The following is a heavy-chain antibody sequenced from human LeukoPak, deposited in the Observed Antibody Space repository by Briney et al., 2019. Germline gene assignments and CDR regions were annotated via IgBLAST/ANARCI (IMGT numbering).Heavy chain of an antibody. Sequence: ASVKVSCKASGYTFTIYGISWVRQAPGQGLEWMGWISAYNGNTNYAQKLQGRVTMTTDTSTSTAYIELRSLRSDDTAVYYCARVDYSSSWRPYFDYWGQGTLVTVSS. CDR3: ARVDYSSSWRPYFDY. D-gene: IGHD6-13*01. CDR1: GYTFTIYG. J-gene: IGHJ4*02. CDR2: ISAYNGNT. V-gene: IGHV1-18*01.